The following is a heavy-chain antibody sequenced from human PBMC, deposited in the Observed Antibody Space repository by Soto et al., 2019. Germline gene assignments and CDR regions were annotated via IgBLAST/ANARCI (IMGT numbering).Heavy chain of an antibody. CDR2: IKQDGSEK. CDR3: AREGFRGVMIYYGMDV. J-gene: IGHJ6*02. D-gene: IGHD3-16*01. V-gene: IGHV3-7*04. CDR1: GFTFSSYW. Sequence: EVQLVESGGGLVQPGGSLRLSCAASGFTFSSYWMSWVRQAPGKGLEWVANIKQDGSEKYYVDSVKGRFTISRDNAKNSLYLQMNSLRAEGTAVYYCAREGFRGVMIYYGMDVWGQGTTVTVSS.